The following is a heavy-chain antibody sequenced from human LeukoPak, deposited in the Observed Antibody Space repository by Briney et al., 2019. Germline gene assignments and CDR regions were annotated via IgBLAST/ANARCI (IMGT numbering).Heavy chain of an antibody. Sequence: GASVKVSCKASGGTFSSYAISWVRQAPGQGLEWMGGIIPIFGTANYAQKFQGRVTITADESTSTAYMELSSLRSEDTAVYYCARAIFRGYSSSSGGDYWGQGTLVTVSS. CDR1: GGTFSSYA. D-gene: IGHD6-6*01. V-gene: IGHV1-69*13. CDR2: IIPIFGTA. J-gene: IGHJ4*02. CDR3: ARAIFRGYSSSSGGDY.